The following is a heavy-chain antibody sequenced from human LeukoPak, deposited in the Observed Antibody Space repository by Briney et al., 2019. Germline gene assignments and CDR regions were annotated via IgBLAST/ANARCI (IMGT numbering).Heavy chain of an antibody. J-gene: IGHJ4*02. CDR1: GYTFTGYY. CDR2: INPNSGGT. Sequence: ASVKVSCKASGYTFTGYYMHWVRQAPGQGLEGMGWINPNSGGTNYAQKFQGWVTMTRNTSISTAYMELSRLRSDDTAVDYCARVRSSGIWFDYWGQGTLVTVSS. CDR3: ARVRSSGIWFDY. D-gene: IGHD3-10*01. V-gene: IGHV1-2*04.